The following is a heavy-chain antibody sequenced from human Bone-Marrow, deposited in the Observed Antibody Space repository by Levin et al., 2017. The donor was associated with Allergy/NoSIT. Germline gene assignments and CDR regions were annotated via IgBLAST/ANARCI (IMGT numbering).Heavy chain of an antibody. V-gene: IGHV3-7*01. Sequence: SGGSLRLSCATSGFTFSSYWGSWIRQAPGKGLDWVAHLSPDGSQQYYVDSVKGRFIISRDNAKNSLFLEMSSLSDEDTAVYYCMSSVEIEAHWGQGTLVTVSS. D-gene: IGHD2-15*01. J-gene: IGHJ4*02. CDR3: MSSVEIEAH. CDR2: LSPDGSQQ. CDR1: GFTFSSYW.